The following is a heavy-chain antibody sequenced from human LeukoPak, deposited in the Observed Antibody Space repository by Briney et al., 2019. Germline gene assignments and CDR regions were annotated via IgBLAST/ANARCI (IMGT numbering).Heavy chain of an antibody. D-gene: IGHD1-1*01. J-gene: IGHJ5*02. CDR1: GYTFTSYG. Sequence: ASVKVSCKASGYTFTSYGISWVRQAPGQGLEWMGWISAYNGNTNYAQKLQGRVTMTTVTSTSTACMELRSLRSDDTAVYYCARDLYDGLERPEVWFDPWGQGTLVTVSS. CDR2: ISAYNGNT. CDR3: ARDLYDGLERPEVWFDP. V-gene: IGHV1-18*01.